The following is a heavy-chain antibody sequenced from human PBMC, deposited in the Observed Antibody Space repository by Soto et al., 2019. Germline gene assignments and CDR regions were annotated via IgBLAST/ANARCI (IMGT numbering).Heavy chain of an antibody. CDR1: GLTFSNSA. Sequence: QMQLVQSGPEVRKPGTSVKVSCKTSGLTFSNSAVQWVRQARGQRLEWIGWIAVGSGDTKYAQNFQERVTSTRDMSTSTAYMELSSLRSEDTAVYYCAAPPNRDAYNYDYWGQGTLITVSS. V-gene: IGHV1-58*01. J-gene: IGHJ4*02. CDR2: IAVGSGDT. D-gene: IGHD5-12*01. CDR3: AAPPNRDAYNYDY.